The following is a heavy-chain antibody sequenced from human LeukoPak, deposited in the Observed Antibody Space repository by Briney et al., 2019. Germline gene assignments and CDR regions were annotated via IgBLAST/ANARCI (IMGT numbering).Heavy chain of an antibody. J-gene: IGHJ4*02. CDR1: GYTFTGYY. Sequence: ASVKVSCKASGYTFTGYYMHWVRQAPGQGLELMGWINPNSGGTNYAQKFQGRVTMTRDTSISTAYMELSRLRSDDTAVYYCAKSIAARPGYFDYWGQGTLVTVSS. V-gene: IGHV1-2*02. CDR2: INPNSGGT. D-gene: IGHD6-6*01. CDR3: AKSIAARPGYFDY.